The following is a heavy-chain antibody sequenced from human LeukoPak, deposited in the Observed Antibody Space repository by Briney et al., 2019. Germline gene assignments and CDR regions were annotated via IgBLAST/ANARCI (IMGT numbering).Heavy chain of an antibody. CDR1: GYTFTSYG. V-gene: IGHV1-18*01. Sequence: ASVKVSCKASGYTFTSYGISWVRQAPGQGLEWMGWISAYNGNTNYAQKLQGRVTMTTDTSTSTAYMELRSLRSDDTAVYYCARDLYYDSSAPIDAFDIWGQGTMVTVSS. CDR3: ARDLYYDSSAPIDAFDI. J-gene: IGHJ3*02. D-gene: IGHD3-22*01. CDR2: ISAYNGNT.